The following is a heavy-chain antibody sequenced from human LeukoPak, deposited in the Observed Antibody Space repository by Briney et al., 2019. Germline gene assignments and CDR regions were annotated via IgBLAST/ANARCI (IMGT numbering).Heavy chain of an antibody. J-gene: IGHJ6*03. Sequence: PGGSLRLSCAASGFTFSTSSMSWVRQAPGKGLAWVSSISGSGGSTYYADSVKGRFTISRDNSKNTLYLQMNSLRAEDTAVYYCASSRYYYDSSGYKKGGRYYYYYYMDVWGKGTTVTISS. D-gene: IGHD3-22*01. CDR1: GFTFSTSS. CDR2: ISGSGGST. V-gene: IGHV3-23*01. CDR3: ASSRYYYDSSGYKKGGRYYYYYYMDV.